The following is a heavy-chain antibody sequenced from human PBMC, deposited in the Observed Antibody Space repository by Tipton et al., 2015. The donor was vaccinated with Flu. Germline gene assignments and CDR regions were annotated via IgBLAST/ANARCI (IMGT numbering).Heavy chain of an antibody. D-gene: IGHD6-19*01. CDR1: GFTFSDYS. Sequence: SLRLSCAASGFTFSDYSMNWVRQAPGKGLEWVSFISSSSSFIYYADSVKGRFTISRDNAKNSLFLQMNSLRAEDTAVYYCARGARIAVSKEYLFDYWGQGALVTVSS. CDR3: ARGARIAVSKEYLFDY. CDR2: ISSSSSFI. V-gene: IGHV3-21*01. J-gene: IGHJ4*02.